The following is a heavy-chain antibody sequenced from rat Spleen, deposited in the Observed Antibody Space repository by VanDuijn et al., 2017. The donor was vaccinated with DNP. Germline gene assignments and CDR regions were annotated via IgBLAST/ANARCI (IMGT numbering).Heavy chain of an antibody. CDR2: ISYDGSST. D-gene: IGHD1-4*01. J-gene: IGHJ3*01. Sequence: EVHLVESDGGLVQPGRSLKLSCAASGFTFRDHNMAWVRQAPKKGLEWVATISYDGSSTYYRDSVKGRFTISRDDAKSSLYLQMNSLKSEDTATYYCARSRLPGYYPFACWGQGTLVTVSS. CDR3: ARSRLPGYYPFAC. CDR1: GFTFRDHN. V-gene: IGHV5-7*01.